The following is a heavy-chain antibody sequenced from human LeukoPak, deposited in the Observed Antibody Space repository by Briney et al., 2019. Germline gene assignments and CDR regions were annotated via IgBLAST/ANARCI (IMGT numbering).Heavy chain of an antibody. CDR2: INHSGST. V-gene: IGHV4-34*01. J-gene: IGHJ4*02. CDR3: ARGRGKHIVVVTAIRRGYYFDY. Sequence: NPSETLSLTCAVYGGSFSGYYWSWIRQPPGKGLEWIGEINHSGSTNYNPSLKSRVTISVDTSKNQFSLKLSSVTAADTAVYYCARGRGKHIVVVTAIRRGYYFDYWAREPWSPSPQ. D-gene: IGHD2-21*02. CDR1: GGSFSGYY.